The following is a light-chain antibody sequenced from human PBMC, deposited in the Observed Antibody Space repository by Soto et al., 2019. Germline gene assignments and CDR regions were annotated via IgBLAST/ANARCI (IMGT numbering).Light chain of an antibody. CDR2: GAS. Sequence: EIVLTQSPGTLSVSPGERATLSCRASQTIRDSYVAWYQQKPGQAPRLLIYGASNRATGVPDRFSGRESGTGFTLIISRLEPEDFAVYYCQQYGSSPLTFGGGTKVEIK. V-gene: IGKV3-20*01. J-gene: IGKJ4*01. CDR1: QTIRDSY. CDR3: QQYGSSPLT.